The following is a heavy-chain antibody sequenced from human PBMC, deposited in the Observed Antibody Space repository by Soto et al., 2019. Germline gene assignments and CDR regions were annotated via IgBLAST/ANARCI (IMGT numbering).Heavy chain of an antibody. CDR3: ARDPGSGSYYGWFDP. V-gene: IGHV4-30-2*01. CDR2: IYHSGST. J-gene: IGHJ5*02. D-gene: IGHD3-10*01. CDR1: GGSISSGGYS. Sequence: PSETLSLTCAVSGGSISSGGYSWSWIRQPPGKGLEWIGYIYHSGSTHYNPSLKSRVTISVDTSKNQFSLKLSSVTAADTAVYYCARDPGSGSYYGWFDPWGQGTLVTVSS.